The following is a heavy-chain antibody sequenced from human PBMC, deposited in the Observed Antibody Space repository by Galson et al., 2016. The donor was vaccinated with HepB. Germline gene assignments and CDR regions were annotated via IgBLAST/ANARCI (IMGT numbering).Heavy chain of an antibody. J-gene: IGHJ6*02. CDR3: ARDANPYYYYGMEV. D-gene: IGHD1-14*01. CDR1: GFPFSNHG. Sequence: SLRLSCAASGFPFSNHGMHWVRQAPGKGLEWVAVIWNDGNNKYYAESVKGRFTISRDNSKKTLYLQMNSLRVEDTALYYCARDANPYYYYGMEVWGQGTTVTVSS. V-gene: IGHV3-33*01. CDR2: IWNDGNNK.